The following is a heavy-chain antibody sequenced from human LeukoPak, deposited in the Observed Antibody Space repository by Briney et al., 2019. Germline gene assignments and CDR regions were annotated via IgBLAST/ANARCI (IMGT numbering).Heavy chain of an antibody. D-gene: IGHD3-10*01. CDR1: GFTFSSYA. V-gene: IGHV3-23*01. Sequence: GGSLRLSCAASGFTFSSYAMSWVRQAPGKGLEWDSAISGSGGSTYYADSVKGRFTISRDNSKNTLYLQMNSLRAEDTAVYYCASTGMVRGAYFDYWGQGTLVTVSS. CDR2: ISGSGGST. J-gene: IGHJ4*02. CDR3: ASTGMVRGAYFDY.